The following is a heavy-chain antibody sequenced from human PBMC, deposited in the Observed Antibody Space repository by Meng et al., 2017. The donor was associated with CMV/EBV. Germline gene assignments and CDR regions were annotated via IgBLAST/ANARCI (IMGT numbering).Heavy chain of an antibody. CDR1: GGSISRYY. D-gene: IGHD3-10*01. CDR2: IYYSGST. CDR3: ARDRVFGWSGWVRGVNNYGMDV. V-gene: IGHV4-59*01. J-gene: IGHJ6*02. Sequence: GSLRLSCTVSGGSISRYYWSWVRQPPGKGLEWIGYIYYSGSTNYNPSLKSRVTISVDTSKNQFSLKLSSVTAADTAVYYCARDRVFGWSGWVRGVNNYGMDVWGQGTTVTVSS.